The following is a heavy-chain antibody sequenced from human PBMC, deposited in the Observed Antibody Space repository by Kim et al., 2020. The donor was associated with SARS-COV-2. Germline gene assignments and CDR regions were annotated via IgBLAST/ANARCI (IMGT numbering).Heavy chain of an antibody. CDR3: CKDHP. J-gene: IGHJ5*02. CDR1: GFTFTSRT. V-gene: IGHV3-23*01. CDR2: INNSGNT. Sequence: GGSLRLSCVASGFTFTSRTMTWVRQAPGKGLEWVSSINNSGNTNYSASFKGRFTVLTDITTTTLYHQLNNLIADDTALFYYCKDHP. D-gene: IGHD2-15*01.